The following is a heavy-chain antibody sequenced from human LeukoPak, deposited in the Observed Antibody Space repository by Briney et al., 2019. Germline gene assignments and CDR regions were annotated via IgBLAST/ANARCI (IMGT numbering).Heavy chain of an antibody. CDR3: ARGRRDGYNYRRHFQH. CDR2: INHSGST. D-gene: IGHD5-24*01. Sequence: PSETLSLTCAVYGGSFSGYYWSWLRQPPGKGLEWIGEINHSGSTNYNPSLKSRVTIPVDTSKDQFSLKLRSVTDADVAVYDCARGRRDGYNYRRHFQHWGQGTLVTVSS. CDR1: GGSFSGYY. V-gene: IGHV4-34*01. J-gene: IGHJ1*01.